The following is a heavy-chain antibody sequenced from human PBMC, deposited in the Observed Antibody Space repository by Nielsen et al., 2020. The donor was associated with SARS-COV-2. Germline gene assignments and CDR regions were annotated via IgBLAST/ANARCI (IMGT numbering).Heavy chain of an antibody. Sequence: VRQAPGKGLEWVAVISYDGSNKYYADSVKGRFTISRDNSKNTLYLQMNSLRSEDTAVYYCARGRFITMVRGGPPHYYYGMDVWGQGTTVTVSS. CDR2: ISYDGSNK. D-gene: IGHD3-10*01. J-gene: IGHJ6*02. V-gene: IGHV3-30-3*01. CDR3: ARGRFITMVRGGPPHYYYGMDV.